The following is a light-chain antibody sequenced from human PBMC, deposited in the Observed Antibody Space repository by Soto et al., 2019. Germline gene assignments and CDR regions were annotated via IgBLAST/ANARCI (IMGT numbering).Light chain of an antibody. CDR3: AACDDSLNGVV. CDR2: RNN. V-gene: IGLV1-44*01. Sequence: QSVLTQPPSASGTPGQRVAISCSGSSSNIGSKPVNWYQELPGTAPKLLIYRNNQRPSGVPDRFSASKSGTSASLAISGLQSEDEADYYCAACDDSLNGVVFGGGTKLTVL. J-gene: IGLJ2*01. CDR1: SSNIGSKP.